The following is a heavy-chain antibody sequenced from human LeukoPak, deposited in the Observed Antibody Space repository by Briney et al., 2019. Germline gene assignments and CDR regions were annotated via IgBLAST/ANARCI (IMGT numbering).Heavy chain of an antibody. V-gene: IGHV4-31*03. CDR1: GGSISSGGYF. Sequence: SETLSLTCTVSGGSISSGGYFWSWIRQHPGKGLEWIGHIYYSGSTFHNPSLKSRVTISVDTSKNQFSLKLRSVTAADTAVYYCARGHVGLAMDVWGQGTTVTVSS. D-gene: IGHD3-16*01. J-gene: IGHJ6*02. CDR2: IYYSGST. CDR3: ARGHVGLAMDV.